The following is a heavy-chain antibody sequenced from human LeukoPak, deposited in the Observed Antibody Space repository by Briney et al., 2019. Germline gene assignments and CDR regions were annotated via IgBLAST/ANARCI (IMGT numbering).Heavy chain of an antibody. CDR2: IRYDGSNT. Sequence: PGGSLRLSCAASGFTFNNYGMHWVRQAPGKGLEWLAFIRYDGSNTYYADSVKGRFTVSRDDSKNTLYLQMNNLRTEDTAVYYCARGVRFSSAWAFDYWGQGTLVTVSS. D-gene: IGHD6-19*01. CDR3: ARGVRFSSAWAFDY. V-gene: IGHV3-30*02. CDR1: GFTFNNYG. J-gene: IGHJ4*02.